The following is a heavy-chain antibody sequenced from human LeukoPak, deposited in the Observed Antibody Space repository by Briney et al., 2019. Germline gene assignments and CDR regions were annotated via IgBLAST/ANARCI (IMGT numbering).Heavy chain of an antibody. CDR3: ARDYYYDSSGYDPSNNWFDP. V-gene: IGHV1-18*01. CDR2: ISAYNGNT. CDR1: GYTFTIYG. D-gene: IGHD3-22*01. Sequence: ASVKVSFKASGYTFTIYGISWVRQAPGQGGEWMGWISAYNGNTNYAQKLQGRVTMTTDTSTSTAYIELRSLRSDDTAVYYCARDYYYDSSGYDPSNNWFDPRGQGTLVTVSS. J-gene: IGHJ5*02.